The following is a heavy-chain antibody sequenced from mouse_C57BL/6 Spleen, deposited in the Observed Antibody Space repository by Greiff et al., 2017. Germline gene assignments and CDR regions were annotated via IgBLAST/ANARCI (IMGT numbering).Heavy chain of an antibody. CDR2: ISDGGSYT. D-gene: IGHD1-1*02. J-gene: IGHJ4*01. Sequence: EVQRVESGGGLVKPGGSLKLSCAASGFTFSSYAMSWVRQTPEKRLEWVATISDGGSYTYYPDNVKGRFTISRDNAKNNLYLQMSHLKSEDTAMYYCARDGPYYGNYAMDDWGQGTSVTVSS. CDR1: GFTFSSYA. V-gene: IGHV5-4*01. CDR3: ARDGPYYGNYAMDD.